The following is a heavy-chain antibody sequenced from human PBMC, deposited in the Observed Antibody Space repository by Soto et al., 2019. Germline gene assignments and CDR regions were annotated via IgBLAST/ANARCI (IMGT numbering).Heavy chain of an antibody. CDR2: ISYDGSNK. CDR1: GFTFSSYG. J-gene: IGHJ6*02. V-gene: IGHV3-30*18. CDR3: AKNFPIAPSLNYYYGMDV. D-gene: IGHD6-13*01. Sequence: GGSLRLSCAASGFTFSSYGMHWVRQAPGKGLEWVAVISYDGSNKYYADSVKGRFTISRDNSKNTLYLQMNSLRAEDTAVYYCAKNFPIAPSLNYYYGMDVWGQGTTVTVS.